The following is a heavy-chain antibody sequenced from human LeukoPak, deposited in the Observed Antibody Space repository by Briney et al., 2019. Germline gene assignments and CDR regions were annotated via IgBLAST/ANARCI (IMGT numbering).Heavy chain of an antibody. D-gene: IGHD3-22*01. J-gene: IGHJ3*02. CDR2: ISGSGGSI. Sequence: GGSLRLSCAASGFTFSSYAMSWVRQAPGKGLEWVSAISGSGGSIYYADSVKGRFIISRDNSKNTLYLQMNSLRAEDTAVYYCAKGVYYDSSAYNALDIWGQGTMVTVSS. V-gene: IGHV3-23*01. CDR3: AKGVYYDSSAYNALDI. CDR1: GFTFSSYA.